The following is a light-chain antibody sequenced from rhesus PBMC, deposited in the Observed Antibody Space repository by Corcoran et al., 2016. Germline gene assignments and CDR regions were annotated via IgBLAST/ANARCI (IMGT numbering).Light chain of an antibody. Sequence: DIQMTQSPSSLSASVGDTVTITCRASQGISNNLAWYQQKPGKVPNLLIYYASTLQRGSPSRLSGRGSGTDVTLTISSLQHEDFATYYSLHGDGTPLTFGGGTKVGIK. CDR3: LHGDGTPLT. V-gene: IGKV1S17*01. J-gene: IGKJ4*01. CDR2: YAS. CDR1: QGISNN.